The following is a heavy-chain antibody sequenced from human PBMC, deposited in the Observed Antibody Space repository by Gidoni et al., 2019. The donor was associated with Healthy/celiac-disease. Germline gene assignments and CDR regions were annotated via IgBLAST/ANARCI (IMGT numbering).Heavy chain of an antibody. CDR1: GGSISSYY. V-gene: IGHV4-4*07. D-gene: IGHD6-19*01. CDR2: IYTSGST. Sequence: QVQLQESGPGLVKPSETLSPTCTVSGGSISSYYWSWIRQPAGKGLEWIGRIYTSGSTNYNPSLKSRVTMSVDTSKNQFSLKLSSVTAADTAVYYCARTHSSGWNYGMDVWGQGTTVTVSS. J-gene: IGHJ6*02. CDR3: ARTHSSGWNYGMDV.